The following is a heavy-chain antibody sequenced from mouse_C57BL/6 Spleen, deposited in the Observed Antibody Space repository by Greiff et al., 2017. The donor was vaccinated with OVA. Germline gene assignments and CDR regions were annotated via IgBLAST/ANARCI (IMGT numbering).Heavy chain of an antibody. V-gene: IGHV5-12*01. CDR3: ARLKGYWDDYYAMDY. CDR2: ISNGGGST. D-gene: IGHD4-1*01. J-gene: IGHJ4*01. Sequence: EVMLVESGGGLVQPGGSLKLSCAASGFTFSDYYMYWVRQTPEKRLEWVAYISNGGGSTYYPDTVKGRFTISRDNAKNTLYLQMSRLKSEETAMYYCARLKGYWDDYYAMDYWGQGTSVTVSS. CDR1: GFTFSDYY.